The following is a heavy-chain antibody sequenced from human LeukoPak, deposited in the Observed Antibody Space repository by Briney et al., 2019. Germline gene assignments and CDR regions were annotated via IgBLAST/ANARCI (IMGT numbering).Heavy chain of an antibody. CDR3: AKGDMPGDSSGWYRLDY. Sequence: GGSLRLSCAASGFTFSDYYMSWIRKAPGKGLEWVSYISSSGSTIYYADSVKGRFTISRDNSKNTLYLQMNSLRAEDTAVYYCAKGDMPGDSSGWYRLDYWGQGTLVTVSS. CDR2: ISSSGSTI. V-gene: IGHV3-11*04. CDR1: GFTFSDYY. D-gene: IGHD6-19*01. J-gene: IGHJ4*02.